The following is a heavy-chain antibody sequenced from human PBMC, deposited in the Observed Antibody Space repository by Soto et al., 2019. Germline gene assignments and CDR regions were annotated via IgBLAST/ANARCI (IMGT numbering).Heavy chain of an antibody. CDR2: IIPIFGTA. D-gene: IGHD6-13*01. CDR1: GGTFSSSA. J-gene: IGHJ5*02. V-gene: IGHV1-69*05. Sequence: SSVKVSCKASGGTFSSSAISWVRQAPGQGLEWMGGIIPIFGTANYAQKLQGRVTMTTDTSTSTAYMELRSLRSDDTAVYYCARGAQYGLAAAGNWFDPWGQGTLVTVSS. CDR3: ARGAQYGLAAAGNWFDP.